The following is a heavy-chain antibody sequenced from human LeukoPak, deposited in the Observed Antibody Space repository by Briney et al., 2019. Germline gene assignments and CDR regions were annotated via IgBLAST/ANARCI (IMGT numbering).Heavy chain of an antibody. CDR2: ISGSGGST. CDR3: SKCPIATPDC. CDR1: GFIFNSCA. J-gene: IGHJ4*02. Sequence: GGSLRLFCAACGFIFNSCAVIGARQAPGKGLEWVSAISGSGGSTYYADSVKGRFTISRDNSKNTLYLQMNSLRAEDTAVYYCSKCPIATPDCWGQGTLVTVSS. D-gene: IGHD1-26*01. V-gene: IGHV3-23*01.